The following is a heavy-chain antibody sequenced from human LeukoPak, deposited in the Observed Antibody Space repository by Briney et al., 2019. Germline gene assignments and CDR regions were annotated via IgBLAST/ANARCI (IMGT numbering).Heavy chain of an antibody. J-gene: IGHJ4*02. CDR1: GYTFRYFG. CDR2: ITTYNGNT. V-gene: IGHV1-18*01. D-gene: IGHD3-3*01. Sequence: ASVKVSCKASGYTFRYFGISWVRQAPGQGLEWMGWITTYNGNTNYIQKLQGRVTMTTDTSTSTAYMELRSLRSDDTAVYYCARGPYYDSWSSAGYWGQGTLVTVSS. CDR3: ARGPYYDSWSSAGY.